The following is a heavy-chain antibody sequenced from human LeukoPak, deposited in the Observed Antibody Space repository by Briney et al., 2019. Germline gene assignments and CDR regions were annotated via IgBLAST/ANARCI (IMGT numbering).Heavy chain of an antibody. Sequence: PGGSLRLSCAASGFTFDDYAMHWVRQAPGKGLEWVSGISWNSGSIGYADSVKGRFTISRDNAKNSLYLQMNSLRAEDTALYYCAKDNRNYYYGSGTNFDYWGQGTLVTVSS. V-gene: IGHV3-9*01. CDR3: AKDNRNYYYGSGTNFDY. D-gene: IGHD3-10*01. CDR2: ISWNSGSI. CDR1: GFTFDDYA. J-gene: IGHJ4*02.